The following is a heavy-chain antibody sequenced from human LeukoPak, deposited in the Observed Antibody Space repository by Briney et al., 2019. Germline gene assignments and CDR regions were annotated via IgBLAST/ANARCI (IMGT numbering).Heavy chain of an antibody. V-gene: IGHV1-24*01. Sequence: ASVKVSCKVSGYTLTELSMHWVRQAPGKGLEWMGGFDPEDGETIYAQKFQGRVTMTEDTSTDTAYMELSSLRSEDTAVYYCARPLGGDNWNDGHFDYWGQGTLVTVSS. D-gene: IGHD1-20*01. CDR1: GYTLTELS. CDR3: ARPLGGDNWNDGHFDY. J-gene: IGHJ4*02. CDR2: FDPEDGET.